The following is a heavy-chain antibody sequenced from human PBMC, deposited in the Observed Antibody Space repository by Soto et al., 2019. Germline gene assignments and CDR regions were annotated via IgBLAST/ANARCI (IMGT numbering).Heavy chain of an antibody. Sequence: SQTLSLPCAISGDSVSSNSAAWNWIRQSPSRGLEWLGRTYYRSKWYNDYAVSVKSRITINPDTSKNQFSLQLKSVTPEDTAVYYCAREVGDRNSNYYYYGMDVWGQGTTVTVSS. CDR3: AREVGDRNSNYYYYGMDV. V-gene: IGHV6-1*01. CDR1: GDSVSSNSAA. D-gene: IGHD3-16*02. CDR2: TYYRSKWYN. J-gene: IGHJ6*02.